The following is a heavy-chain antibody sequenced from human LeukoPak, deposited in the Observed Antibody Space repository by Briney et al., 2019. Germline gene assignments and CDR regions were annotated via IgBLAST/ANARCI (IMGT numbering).Heavy chain of an antibody. CDR3: ARGSGDSSSWSPFDY. D-gene: IGHD6-13*01. Sequence: GGSLRLSCAASGFTFSSYSMNWVRQAPGKGLEWVSSISSSSSYIYCADSVKGRFTISRDNAKNSLYLQMNSLRAEDTAVYYCARGSGDSSSWSPFDYWGQGTLVTVSS. V-gene: IGHV3-21*01. CDR1: GFTFSSYS. CDR2: ISSSSSYI. J-gene: IGHJ4*02.